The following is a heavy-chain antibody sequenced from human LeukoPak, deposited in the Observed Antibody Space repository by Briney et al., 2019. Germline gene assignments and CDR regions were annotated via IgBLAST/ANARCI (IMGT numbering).Heavy chain of an antibody. D-gene: IGHD4-17*01. CDR3: ARGPTAGFDP. V-gene: IGHV4-34*01. CDR1: GGSFSGYY. J-gene: IGHJ5*02. CDR2: TNHSGST. Sequence: PSETLSLTCAVYGGSFSGYYWSWIRQPPGKGPEWIGETNHSGSTNYNPSLKSRVTTSVDTSKNQFSLKLSSVTAADTAVYYCARGPTAGFDPWGQGTLVTVSS.